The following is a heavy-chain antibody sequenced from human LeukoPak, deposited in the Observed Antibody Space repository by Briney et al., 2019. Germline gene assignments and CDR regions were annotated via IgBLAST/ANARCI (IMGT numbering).Heavy chain of an antibody. Sequence: ASVKVSCKASGYTFTSYGISWVRQAPGQGLEWMGWISAYNGNTNYAQKLQGRVTMTTDTSTSTAYMKRGGLRSDNTAVYYCARAPLIPFGGESYAGPYNYYGMNAGAKGPRSPSP. CDR3: ARAPLIPFGGESYAGPYNYYGMNA. J-gene: IGHJ6*02. D-gene: IGHD3-16*01. V-gene: IGHV1-18*01. CDR1: GYTFTSYG. CDR2: ISAYNGNT.